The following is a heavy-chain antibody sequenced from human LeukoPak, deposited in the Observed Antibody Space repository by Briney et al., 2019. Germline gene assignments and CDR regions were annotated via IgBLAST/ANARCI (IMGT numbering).Heavy chain of an antibody. Sequence: SETLSLTCTVSGGSISSSSYYWGWIRQPPGKGLEWIGSIYYSGSTYYNPSLKSRVTISVDTSKNQFSLKLSSVTAADTAVYYCARDYGTDSIGYRIAFDIWGQGTMVTVSS. V-gene: IGHV4-39*07. J-gene: IGHJ3*02. D-gene: IGHD3-22*01. CDR3: ARDYGTDSIGYRIAFDI. CDR2: IYYSGST. CDR1: GGSISSSSYY.